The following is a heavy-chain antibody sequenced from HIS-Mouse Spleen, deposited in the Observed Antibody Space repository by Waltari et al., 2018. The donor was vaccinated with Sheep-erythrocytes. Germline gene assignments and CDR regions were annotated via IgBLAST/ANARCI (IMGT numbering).Heavy chain of an antibody. Sequence: QVQLQESGPGLVKPSETLSLTCTVSGGSISSYYWSWIRQPPGKGLEWIGYIYYSGSTNYNPSLKSRVTISVDTSKNQFSLKLSSVTAADTAVYYCARDPLTGADYWGQGTLVTVSS. CDR3: ARDPLTGADY. CDR1: GGSISSYY. CDR2: IYYSGST. D-gene: IGHD7-27*01. V-gene: IGHV4-59*12. J-gene: IGHJ4*02.